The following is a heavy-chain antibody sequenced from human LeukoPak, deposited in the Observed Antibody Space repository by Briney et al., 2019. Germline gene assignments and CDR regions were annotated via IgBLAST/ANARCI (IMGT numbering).Heavy chain of an antibody. D-gene: IGHD1-26*01. CDR2: ISSSSSYI. CDR1: GFTFSSYS. J-gene: IGHJ4*02. CDR3: ARVGDGSYCY. V-gene: IGHV3-21*01. Sequence: GGSLRLSCAASGFTFSSYSMNWVRQAPGKGLEWVSSISSSSSYIYYADSAKGRFTISRDNAKNSLYLQMNSLRAEDTAVYYCARVGDGSYCYWGQGTLVTVSS.